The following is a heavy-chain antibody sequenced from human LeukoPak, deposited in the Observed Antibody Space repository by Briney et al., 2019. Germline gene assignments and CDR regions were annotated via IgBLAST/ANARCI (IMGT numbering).Heavy chain of an antibody. CDR2: IYSSGST. CDR1: GGSISSYY. D-gene: IGHD2-21*02. Sequence: SETLSLTCTVSGGSISSYYWSWIRQPPGKGPEWIGYIYSSGSTNYNPSLKSRITISVDTSKNQFSLKLSSVTAADTAVYYCARFAYCGGHCWYYFDYWGQGSLVTVSS. J-gene: IGHJ4*02. V-gene: IGHV4-59*01. CDR3: ARFAYCGGHCWYYFDY.